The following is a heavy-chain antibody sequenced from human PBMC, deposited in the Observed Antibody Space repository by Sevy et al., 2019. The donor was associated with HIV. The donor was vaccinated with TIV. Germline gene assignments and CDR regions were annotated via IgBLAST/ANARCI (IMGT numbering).Heavy chain of an antibody. CDR2: TYYKSKWYN. Sequence: SQTLSLTCAISGDSVSTYSAAWNWIRQSPSRGLGWLGGTYYKSKWYNDYALSVKSRISINPDTPKNQISLQLNSVTPEDTAVYYCARESRWFFFHFDYWGQGTLVTVSS. CDR3: ARESRWFFFHFDY. J-gene: IGHJ4*02. V-gene: IGHV6-1*01. D-gene: IGHD3-10*01. CDR1: GDSVSTYSAA.